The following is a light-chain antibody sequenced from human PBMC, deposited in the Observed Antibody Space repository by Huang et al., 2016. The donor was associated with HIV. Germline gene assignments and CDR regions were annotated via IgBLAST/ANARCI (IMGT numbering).Light chain of an antibody. V-gene: IGKV3D-20*01. CDR2: DAS. J-gene: IGKJ4*01. CDR3: HQYGSTPLT. Sequence: EIVLTQTPATLSLSPGERVTLSCGASQSVIGNHFAWYQKKPGLAPRLLIYDASNRAIDIPDRFSGSGSGTDFTLTIGRLEPEDFAVYYCHQYGSTPLTFGGGTKVEI. CDR1: QSVIGNH.